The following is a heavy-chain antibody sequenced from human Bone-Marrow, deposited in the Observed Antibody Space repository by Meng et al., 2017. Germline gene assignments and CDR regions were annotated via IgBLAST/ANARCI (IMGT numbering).Heavy chain of an antibody. Sequence: GGSLRLSCAASGFTFTIYAMSWVRQAPGKGLEWVSSVGGSGGDTYYADSVKGRFTISRDNSKNTLYLQLNSLRAEDTAVYYCVRTSMAANAFDIWGQGTVVTVSS. J-gene: IGHJ3*02. D-gene: IGHD6-13*01. CDR2: VGGSGGDT. CDR1: GFTFTIYA. V-gene: IGHV3-23*01. CDR3: VRTSMAANAFDI.